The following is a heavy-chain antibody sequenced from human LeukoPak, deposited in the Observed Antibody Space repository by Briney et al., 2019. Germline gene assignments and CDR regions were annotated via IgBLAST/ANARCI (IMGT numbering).Heavy chain of an antibody. V-gene: IGHV5-51*01. CDR3: ARQGGVTRTSEIDY. Sequence: GESLKISCKGSGYSFTNYWIGWVRQMPGKGLEWMGIVYPSDSDTRYSPSFQGQVTISADKSIGTAYLQWSSLKASDTAMYYCARQGGVTRTSEIDYWGQGTLVTVSS. J-gene: IGHJ4*02. CDR1: GYSFTNYW. D-gene: IGHD1-7*01. CDR2: VYPSDSDT.